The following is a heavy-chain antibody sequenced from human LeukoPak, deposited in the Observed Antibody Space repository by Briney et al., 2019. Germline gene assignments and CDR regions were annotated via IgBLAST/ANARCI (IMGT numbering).Heavy chain of an antibody. CDR3: ARHGSREAALPYNWFDP. J-gene: IGHJ5*02. D-gene: IGHD6-6*01. CDR2: IYTSGST. CDR1: GGSISSYY. V-gene: IGHV4-4*09. Sequence: SETLSLTCTVSGGSISSYYWSWIRQPPGKGLEWIGYIYTSGSTNYNPSLKSRVTISVDTSKNQFSLKPSSVTAADTAVYYCARHGSREAALPYNWFDPWGQGTLVTVSS.